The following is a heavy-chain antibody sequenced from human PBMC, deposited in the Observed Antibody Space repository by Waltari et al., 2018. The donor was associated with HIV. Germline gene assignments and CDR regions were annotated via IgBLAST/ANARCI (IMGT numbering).Heavy chain of an antibody. J-gene: IGHJ4*02. D-gene: IGHD6-13*01. CDR2: ISGSGGST. Sequence: EVQLLESGGGLVQPGGSLSLSCAASGFTFSSFSMLWVRQAPGKGLEWVSAISGSGGSTYYADFVKGRFTISRDNSRTTLSLQMNSLRAEDTAVYYCAKDPFSSSWYLNYFDYWGQGTLVTVSS. CDR3: AKDPFSSSWYLNYFDY. V-gene: IGHV3-23*01. CDR1: GFTFSSFS.